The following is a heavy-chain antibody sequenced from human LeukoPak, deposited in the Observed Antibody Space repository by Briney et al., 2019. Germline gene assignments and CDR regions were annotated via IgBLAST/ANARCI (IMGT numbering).Heavy chain of an antibody. CDR1: GGSISSYC. Sequence: SETLSLTCTVSGGSISSYCWSWVRQSPGKGLEWIGYIFTSGRTDYNPSLKSRVTMSVATSKNQLSMELRFLTAADTAVYYCATSHDVKTAPYDLWGQGTLVTVSS. V-gene: IGHV4-4*09. CDR3: ATSHDVKTAPYDL. J-gene: IGHJ5*02. D-gene: IGHD2-21*01. CDR2: IFTSGRT.